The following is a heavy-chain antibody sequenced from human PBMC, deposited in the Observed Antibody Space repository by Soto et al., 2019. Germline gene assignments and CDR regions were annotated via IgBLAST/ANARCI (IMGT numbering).Heavy chain of an antibody. CDR2: INPSGGST. Sequence: ASVKVSCKASGYTFTSYYMHWVRQAPGQGLEWMGIINPSGGSTSYAQKFQGRVTITADESTSTAYMELSSLRSEDTAVYYCARDHREAYSSSWLSGKTKYGFDPWGQGTLVTVSS. J-gene: IGHJ5*02. CDR1: GYTFTSYY. V-gene: IGHV1-46*01. CDR3: ARDHREAYSSSWLSGKTKYGFDP. D-gene: IGHD6-13*01.